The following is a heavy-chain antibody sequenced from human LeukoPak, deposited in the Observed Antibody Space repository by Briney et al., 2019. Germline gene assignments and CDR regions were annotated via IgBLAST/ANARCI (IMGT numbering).Heavy chain of an antibody. V-gene: IGHV4-59*13. CDR2: IYYSGRN. CDR1: GGSISSYY. CDR3: ARSVEGYCSGGSCYYYYYYMDV. D-gene: IGHD2-15*01. Sequence: SETLSLTCTVSGGSISSYYWSWIGQPPGKGLEWIGYIYYSGRNNNNPSLKSRVTISVDTSKNQFSLKLSSVTAADTAVYYCARSVEGYCSGGSCYYYYYYMDVWGKGTTVTVSS. J-gene: IGHJ6*03.